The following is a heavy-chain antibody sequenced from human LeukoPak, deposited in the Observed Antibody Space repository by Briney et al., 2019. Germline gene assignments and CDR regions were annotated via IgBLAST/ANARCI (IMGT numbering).Heavy chain of an antibody. D-gene: IGHD5-18*01. CDR2: IIPIFGTA. CDR1: GGTFSSYA. CDR3: ARVVGYSYGYIDY. Sequence: SVTVSCKASGGTFSSYAISWVRQAPGQGLEWMGGIIPIFGTANYAQKFQGRVTITADESTSTAYMELSSLRSEDTAVYYCARVVGYSYGYIDYWGQGTLVTVSS. J-gene: IGHJ4*02. V-gene: IGHV1-69*13.